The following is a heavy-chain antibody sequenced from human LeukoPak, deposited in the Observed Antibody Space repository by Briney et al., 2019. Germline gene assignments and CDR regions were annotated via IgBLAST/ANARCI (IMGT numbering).Heavy chain of an antibody. J-gene: IGHJ4*02. Sequence: GGSLRLSCAASGFTFSDYWMHWVRQAPGKGLEWVANIKKDGSEKYYVDAVKGRFTISRDNAKTSLYLQMNSLRAEDTAAYYCARDLSGIAGYTYGRGIDYWGQGTLVTVSS. CDR1: GFTFSDYW. CDR2: IKKDGSEK. D-gene: IGHD5-18*01. CDR3: ARDLSGIAGYTYGRGIDY. V-gene: IGHV3-7*01.